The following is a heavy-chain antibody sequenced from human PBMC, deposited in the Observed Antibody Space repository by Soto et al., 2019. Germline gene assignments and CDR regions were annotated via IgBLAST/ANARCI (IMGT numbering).Heavy chain of an antibody. CDR2: ISYDGSNK. CDR3: ARDKRDLRFLEWSYYFDY. CDR1: GFTFSNCA. J-gene: IGHJ4*02. V-gene: IGHV3-30-3*01. D-gene: IGHD3-3*01. Sequence: GGSLRLSCAASGFTFSNCAMHWVRQAPGKGLEWVALISYDGSNKYYADSVKGRFTISRDNSKNTLYLQMNSLRAEDTAVYYCARDKRDLRFLEWSYYFDYWGQGTLVTVS.